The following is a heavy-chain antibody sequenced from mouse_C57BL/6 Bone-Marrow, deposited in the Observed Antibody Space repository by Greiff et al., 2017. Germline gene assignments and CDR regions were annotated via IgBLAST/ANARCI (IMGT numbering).Heavy chain of an antibody. V-gene: IGHV1S26*01. Sequence: QVQLQQPGAELVKPGASVKLSCKASGYTFTSYTMHWVKQRPGQGLEWIGYINPSSGYTKYNQKFKDKATLTADKSSSTAYMQLSSLTSEDSAVYYCARSKAYYSNLFADWGQGTLVTVSA. D-gene: IGHD2-5*01. CDR3: ARSKAYYSNLFAD. J-gene: IGHJ3*01. CDR2: INPSSGYT. CDR1: GYTFTSYT.